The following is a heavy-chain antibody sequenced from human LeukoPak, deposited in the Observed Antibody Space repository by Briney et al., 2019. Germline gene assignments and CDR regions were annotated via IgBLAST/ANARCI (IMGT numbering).Heavy chain of an antibody. CDR3: AKGSAAARPYYFDY. J-gene: IGHJ4*02. V-gene: IGHV3-23*01. D-gene: IGHD6-6*01. CDR2: ISGSTSST. CDR1: GFTFSSYA. Sequence: GGSLRLSCAASGFTFSSYAMSWVRQAPGKGLEWVSVISGSTSSTYYADSVKGRFSISRDNSKNTLYLQMNSLRAEDTAVYYCAKGSAAARPYYFDYWGQGTLVTVSS.